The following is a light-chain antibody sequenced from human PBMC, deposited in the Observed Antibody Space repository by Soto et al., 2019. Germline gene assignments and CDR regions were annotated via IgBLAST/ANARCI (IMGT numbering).Light chain of an antibody. CDR1: SSNIGAGYD. CDR3: QSHDSSLSGHVV. Sequence: QSVLTQPPSVSGAPGQRVTISCTGSSSNIGAGYDVHWYQQLPGTAPKLLIYGNSNRPSGVPDRFSGSKSGTSASLAITGLQAGDESDYYCQSHDSSLSGHVVFGGGTKLTVL. CDR2: GNS. V-gene: IGLV1-40*01. J-gene: IGLJ2*01.